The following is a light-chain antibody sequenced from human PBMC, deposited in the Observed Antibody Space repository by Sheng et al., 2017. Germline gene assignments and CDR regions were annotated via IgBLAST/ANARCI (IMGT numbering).Light chain of an antibody. CDR1: QGISTY. CDR3: QQLDSFPFT. V-gene: IGKV1-9*01. Sequence: IQLTQSPSSLSASVGDRVTITCRASQGISTYFAWYQQKPGKAPQLLIYQTSILQTGVPSRFSGSGSGTDYTLTISSLQPEDSATYYCQQLDSFPFTFGPGTKVISN. CDR2: QTS. J-gene: IGKJ3*01.